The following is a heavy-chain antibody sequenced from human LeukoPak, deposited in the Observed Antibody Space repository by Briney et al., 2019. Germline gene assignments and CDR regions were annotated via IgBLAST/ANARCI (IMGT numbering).Heavy chain of an antibody. V-gene: IGHV3-33*01. J-gene: IGHJ6*03. CDR3: ARSSITMVRGVIKSTTSWYHYYNMDV. Sequence: GGSLRLSCAASGFTFSSYGMHWVRQAPGKGLECVAFIGFDGNKKYYADSVQGRLTISRDNSKNTLYLQMNSLRAEDTAVYYCARSSITMVRGVIKSTTSWYHYYNMDVWGKGTTVTVSS. D-gene: IGHD3-10*01. CDR1: GFTFSSYG. CDR2: IGFDGNKK.